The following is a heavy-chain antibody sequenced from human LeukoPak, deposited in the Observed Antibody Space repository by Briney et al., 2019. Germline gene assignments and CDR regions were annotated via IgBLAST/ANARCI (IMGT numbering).Heavy chain of an antibody. V-gene: IGHV5-51*01. D-gene: IGHD2-2*03. CDR2: IFPGDSNT. CDR1: GYTFTAYW. J-gene: IGHJ4*02. CDR3: ARHGYCSSTSCYAVPDY. Sequence: GESLRISCEASGYTFTAYWIGWVRQMPGEGLEWVGVIFPGDSNTRYMPPFQGQVTISADKSISTAYLQWSSPKASDTAMYYCARHGYCSSTSCYAVPDYWGQGTLVTVSS.